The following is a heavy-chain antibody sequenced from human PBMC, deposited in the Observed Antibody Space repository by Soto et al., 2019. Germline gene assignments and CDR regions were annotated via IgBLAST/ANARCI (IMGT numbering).Heavy chain of an antibody. V-gene: IGHV4-39*01. D-gene: IGHD3-22*01. CDR2: IYYDGST. CDR1: GASIRSSTFY. Sequence: QLQLQESGPGLVKPSETLSLTCTVSGASIRSSTFYWGWIRQPPGKGLESIANIYYDGSTYYNPSLTSRLTISVYPSKNQFSLKLSSVTAADTAVYYCARSQIVPRLFMYPYDYWGQGTLVTVSS. CDR3: ARSQIVPRLFMYPYDY. J-gene: IGHJ4*02.